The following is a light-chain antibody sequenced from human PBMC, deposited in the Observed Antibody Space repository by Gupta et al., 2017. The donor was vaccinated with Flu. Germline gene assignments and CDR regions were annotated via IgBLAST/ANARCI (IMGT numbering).Light chain of an antibody. V-gene: IGKV3-15*01. CDR1: QSVSSN. J-gene: IGKJ4*01. CDR2: GAS. Sequence: EIAMTQSPATLSVSPGKRATISCRASQSVSSNLAWYQQKPGQAPRLLIYGASTRATGIRARFSGSGSGTEFTLTISSLQSEDFAVYYCQQNNNWPLSFGGGTKVESK. CDR3: QQNNNWPLS.